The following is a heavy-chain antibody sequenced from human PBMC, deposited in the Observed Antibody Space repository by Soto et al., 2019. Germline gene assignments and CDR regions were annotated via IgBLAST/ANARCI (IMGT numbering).Heavy chain of an antibody. CDR3: VKDDGGYPSTAPH. J-gene: IGHJ4*02. V-gene: IGHV3-23*01. D-gene: IGHD3-22*01. Sequence: EVQLLESGGGLVQPGGSLRLSCAASGITISNYPRSWVRQAPGKGLDWVSGISGSGDRTYYADPAKGRFTIPKDISKNSLSLQLDSLRVEDTAVYFCVKDDGGYPSTAPHWGQGTLVTVSS. CDR1: GITISNYP. CDR2: ISGSGDRT.